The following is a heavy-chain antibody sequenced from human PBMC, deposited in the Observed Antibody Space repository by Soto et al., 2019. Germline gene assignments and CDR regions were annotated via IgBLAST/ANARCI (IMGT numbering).Heavy chain of an antibody. J-gene: IGHJ4*02. CDR2: ISGSGGST. CDR1: GFTFSSYA. Sequence: GGSLRLSCAASGFTFSSYAMSWVRQAPGKGLEWVSAISGSGGSTYYADSVKGRFTISRDNSKNTLYLQMNSLRAEDTAVYYCAKFNRGRNTFGGVIVNVFDYWGQGTLVTVSS. CDR3: AKFNRGRNTFGGVIVNVFDY. V-gene: IGHV3-23*01. D-gene: IGHD3-16*02.